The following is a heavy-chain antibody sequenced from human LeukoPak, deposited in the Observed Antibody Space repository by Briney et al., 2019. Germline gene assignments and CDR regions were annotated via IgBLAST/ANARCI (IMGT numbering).Heavy chain of an antibody. Sequence: PSETLSLTCAVYGGSFSGYYWSWIRQPPGKGLEWIGEINHSGSTNYNPSLTSRGTISVDTSKNQSSLKLSSVTAADTAVYYCARAGKRWLQFSYFDYWGQGTLVTVSS. D-gene: IGHD5-24*01. J-gene: IGHJ4*02. CDR2: INHSGST. V-gene: IGHV4-34*01. CDR3: ARAGKRWLQFSYFDY. CDR1: GGSFSGYY.